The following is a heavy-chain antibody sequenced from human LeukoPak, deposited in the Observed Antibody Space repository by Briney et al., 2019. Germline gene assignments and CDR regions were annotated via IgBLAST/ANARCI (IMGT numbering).Heavy chain of an antibody. D-gene: IGHD4-17*01. CDR1: GGSIGNYQ. CDR2: TQYSGST. J-gene: IGHJ4*02. Sequence: SETLYLTCNVSGGSIGNYQWNWIRQPPGKGLEWIANTQYSGSTNYNPSLKSRVTISLDTSKNHFSLRLTSVTSADTAVYYCARVPTVTTDYWGQGTLVTVSA. V-gene: IGHV4-59*01. CDR3: ARVPTVTTDY.